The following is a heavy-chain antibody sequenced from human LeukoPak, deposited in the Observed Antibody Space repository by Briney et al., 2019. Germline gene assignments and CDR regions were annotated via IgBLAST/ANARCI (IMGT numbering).Heavy chain of an antibody. CDR3: ARHGGEAVAGTDY. D-gene: IGHD6-19*01. Sequence: GGSLRLSCAASGFTFSSYAMSWVRQAPGKGLEWVSAISGSGGSTYYADSVKGRFTISRDNSKNTLYLQMNSLRAEDTAVYYCARHGGEAVAGTDYWGQGTLVTVSS. J-gene: IGHJ4*02. CDR1: GFTFSSYA. CDR2: ISGSGGST. V-gene: IGHV3-23*01.